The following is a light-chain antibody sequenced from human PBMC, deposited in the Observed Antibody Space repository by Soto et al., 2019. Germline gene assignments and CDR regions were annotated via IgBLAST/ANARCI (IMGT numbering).Light chain of an antibody. V-gene: IGKV3-20*01. Sequence: EIVLTQSPGTLSLSPGERGALSCRASQSVSSYLAWYQQQPGQAPRLLIYGASKRATGIPDRFSGSGSGRDFTLTISGLEPEDFAVYYCQQYGSSPLISFGQGTRLEIK. J-gene: IGKJ5*01. CDR2: GAS. CDR1: QSVSSY. CDR3: QQYGSSPLIS.